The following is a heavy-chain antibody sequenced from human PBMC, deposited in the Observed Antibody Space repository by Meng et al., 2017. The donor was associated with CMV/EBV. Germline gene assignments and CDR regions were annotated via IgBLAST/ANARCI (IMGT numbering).Heavy chain of an antibody. Sequence: SLKISCAASGFTFSDYYMSWIRQAPGKGLEWVSYISSSGSTIYYADSVKGRFTISRDNAKNSLYLQMNSLRAEDTAVYYCARDLGVDTAIPGLDYWGQGTLVTVSS. CDR1: GFTFSDYY. CDR2: ISSSGSTI. D-gene: IGHD5-18*01. CDR3: ARDLGVDTAIPGLDY. J-gene: IGHJ4*02. V-gene: IGHV3-11*01.